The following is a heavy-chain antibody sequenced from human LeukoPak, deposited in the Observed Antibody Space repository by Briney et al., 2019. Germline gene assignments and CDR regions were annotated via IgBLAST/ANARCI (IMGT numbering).Heavy chain of an antibody. J-gene: IGHJ4*02. CDR1: GGSISSGGYY. D-gene: IGHD2-15*01. CDR3: ARVLYCSGGSCYHFDY. CDR2: IYYSGST. V-gene: IGHV4-31*03. Sequence: SETLSLTCTVSGGSISSGGYYWSWIRQHPGKGLEWIGYIYYSGSTYYSPSLKSRVTISVDTSKNQFSLKLSSVTAADTAVYYGARVLYCSGGSCYHFDYWGQGTLVTVSS.